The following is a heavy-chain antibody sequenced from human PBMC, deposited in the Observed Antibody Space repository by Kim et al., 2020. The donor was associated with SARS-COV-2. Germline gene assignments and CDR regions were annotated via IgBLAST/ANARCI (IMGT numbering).Heavy chain of an antibody. D-gene: IGHD3-22*01. CDR2: IHHSGST. CDR3: ARAPEGTFDSSGLYWRGDAFDV. V-gene: IGHV4-38-2*01. J-gene: IGHJ3*01. CDR1: GYSIGRSHY. Sequence: SETLSLTCVVSGYSIGRSHYWGWLRQSPGKGLEWIANIHHSGSTYYNPSLESRVTISLDTSKNQFFLRQTSVTAADTAVYYCARAPEGTFDSSGLYWRGDAFDVWGQGTMVTVSS.